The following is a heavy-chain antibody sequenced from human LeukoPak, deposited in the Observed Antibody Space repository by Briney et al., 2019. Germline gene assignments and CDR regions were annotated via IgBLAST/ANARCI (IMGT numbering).Heavy chain of an antibody. D-gene: IGHD6-19*01. CDR1: GFTFSSYG. J-gene: IGHJ3*02. CDR2: IWDDGSNK. V-gene: IGHV3-33*01. CDR3: ARDGAVAGIYAFDI. Sequence: PGRSLRLSCAASGFTFSSYGMHWVRQAPGKGLEWVAVIWDDGSNKYYADSVKGRFTISRDNSKSTLYLQMNSLRAEDTAVYYCARDGAVAGIYAFDIWGQGTMVTVSS.